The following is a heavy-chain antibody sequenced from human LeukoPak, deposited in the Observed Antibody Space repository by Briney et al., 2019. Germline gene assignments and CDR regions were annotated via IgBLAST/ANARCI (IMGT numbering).Heavy chain of an antibody. CDR1: GFTFSSYS. CDR3: ARGYSSSWLVPFDY. CDR2: ISSSSSYI. J-gene: IGHJ4*02. D-gene: IGHD6-13*01. V-gene: IGHV3-21*01. Sequence: KPGGSLILSCAASGFTFSSYSMNWVRQAPGKGLEWVSSISSSSSYIYYADSVKGRFTISRDNAKNSLYLQMNSLRAEDTAVYYCARGYSSSWLVPFDYWGQGTLVTVSS.